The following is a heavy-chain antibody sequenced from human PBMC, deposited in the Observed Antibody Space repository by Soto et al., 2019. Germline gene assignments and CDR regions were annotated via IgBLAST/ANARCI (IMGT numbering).Heavy chain of an antibody. V-gene: IGHV4-34*01. CDR2: INHSGST. CDR3: ARVTGRYYYGMDV. J-gene: IGHJ6*02. Sequence: QVQLQQWGAGLLKPSETLSLTCAVYGGSFSGYYWSWIRQPPGKGLEWIGEINHSGSTNYKPSLTSRVTISVDTSKNQFSLKLSSVTAADTAVYYCARVTGRYYYGMDVWGQGTTVTVSS. CDR1: GGSFSGYY.